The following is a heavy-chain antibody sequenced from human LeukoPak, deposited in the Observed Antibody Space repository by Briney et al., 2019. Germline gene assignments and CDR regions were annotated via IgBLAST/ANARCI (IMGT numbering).Heavy chain of an antibody. CDR2: IYYSGST. CDR3: ARGIAAAGLFDY. CDR1: GGSISSYY. V-gene: IGHV4-59*12. Sequence: SETLSLTCTVSGGSISSYYWSWIRQPPGKGLEWIGYIYYSGSTNYNPSLKSRVTISVDTSKNQFSLKLSSVTAADTAVYYCARGIAAAGLFDYWGQGTLVTVSS. D-gene: IGHD6-13*01. J-gene: IGHJ4*02.